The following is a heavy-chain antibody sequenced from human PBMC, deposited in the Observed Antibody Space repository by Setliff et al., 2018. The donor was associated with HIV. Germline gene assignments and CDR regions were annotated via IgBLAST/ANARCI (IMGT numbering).Heavy chain of an antibody. J-gene: IGHJ5*02. V-gene: IGHV1-69*13. CDR2: ILPIFGST. Sequence: SVKVSCKASGDNFNNVALNWVRQAPGQGLEWMGGILPIFGSTDYAQKFQGRLTVTAVQSQNTVYMELSSLRSDDTAVYYCTNRGGSGTNVGNWFDPWGQGTLVTVSS. CDR1: GDNFNNVA. CDR3: TNRGGSGTNVGNWFDP. D-gene: IGHD3-10*01.